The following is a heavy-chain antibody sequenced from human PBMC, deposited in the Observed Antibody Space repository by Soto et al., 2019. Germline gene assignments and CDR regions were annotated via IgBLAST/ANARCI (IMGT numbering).Heavy chain of an antibody. Sequence: PGGSLRLSCAASGFTFSSHATSWVRQAPGKGLEWVSGVSRSGGNTYYPDSVKGRFTISRDNSKNTVYLQMNSLRAEDTAVYYCAKTESGGSSPKPFDYWGPGTLVTVSS. CDR2: VSRSGGNT. J-gene: IGHJ4*02. CDR3: AKTESGGSSPKPFDY. CDR1: GFTFSSHA. V-gene: IGHV3-23*01. D-gene: IGHD2-15*01.